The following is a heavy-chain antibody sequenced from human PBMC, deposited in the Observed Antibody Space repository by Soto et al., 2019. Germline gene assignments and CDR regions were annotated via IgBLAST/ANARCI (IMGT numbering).Heavy chain of an antibody. J-gene: IGHJ6*02. CDR2: IYSNDEN. Sequence: QVTLKESGPVLVKPTETLTLTCTFSGFSLSNARMGVSWIRQPPGKALEWLAHIYSNDENCYNPFLKSRLTLSKDTSKSQVVLTMTNMDPIDTATYYCVYRRPPEKYYDMDVWGQGTPVTVAS. D-gene: IGHD5-18*01. CDR3: VYRRPPEKYYDMDV. CDR1: GFSLSNARMG. V-gene: IGHV2-26*01.